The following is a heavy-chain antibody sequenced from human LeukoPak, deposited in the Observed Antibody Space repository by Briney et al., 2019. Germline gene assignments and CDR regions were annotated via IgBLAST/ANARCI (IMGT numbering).Heavy chain of an antibody. Sequence: GGSLRLSCAASGFTFSSYWMTWIRQAPGKGLEWVANIKQDGSEKYYVDSVKGRFTISRDNAKNSLYLQMKSLRDEDTAVYYCARDTGGGYSCYDCWGQGTLVTVSS. CDR3: ARDTGGGYSCYDC. V-gene: IGHV3-7*01. CDR2: IKQDGSEK. D-gene: IGHD5-18*01. J-gene: IGHJ4*02. CDR1: GFTFSSYW.